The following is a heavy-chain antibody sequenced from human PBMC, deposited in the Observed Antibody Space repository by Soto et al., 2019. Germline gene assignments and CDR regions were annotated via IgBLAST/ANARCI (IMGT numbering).Heavy chain of an antibody. J-gene: IGHJ4*02. CDR1: GGSIRDFH. D-gene: IGHD6-13*01. CDR2: FYFSETT. V-gene: IGHV4-59*08. Sequence: QVQLQESGPGLVKPSETLSLTCTVSGGSIRDFHWSWIRQPPGKGLEWIGSFYFSETTNSDPSLKGRVTVAVDSSKCHFSLKLASVTAEDTAIYYCTRSNTASSSPDYWGQGSLVTVSS. CDR3: TRSNTASSSPDY.